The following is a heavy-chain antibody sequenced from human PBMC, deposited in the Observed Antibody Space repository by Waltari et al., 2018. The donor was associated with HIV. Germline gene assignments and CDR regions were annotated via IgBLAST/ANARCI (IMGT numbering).Heavy chain of an antibody. V-gene: IGHV3-23*01. CDR2: ISGSGYST. CDR1: GFTFSNYA. Sequence: EVQLLESGGGLVQPGGSLRLSCAASGFTFSNYALNWVRQAPGKGLGWVSTISGSGYSTYYADSVKGRLTISRDNSKNKLYLQMNSLRAEDTAVYFCVKEHQYSHTWYSFYGMDVWGQGTTVTVSS. D-gene: IGHD6-13*01. CDR3: VKEHQYSHTWYSFYGMDV. J-gene: IGHJ6*02.